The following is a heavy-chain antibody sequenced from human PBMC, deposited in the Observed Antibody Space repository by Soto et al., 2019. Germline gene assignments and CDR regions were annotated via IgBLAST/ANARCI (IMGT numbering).Heavy chain of an antibody. CDR1: GYSFTSYW. Sequence: GESLKISCKGSGYSFTSYWIGWVRQMPGKGLEWMGIIYPGDSDTRYSPSFQGQVTISADKSISTAYLQWSSLKASDTAMYYCARRLGPYGDYRSDAFDIWGQGTMVTVSS. CDR2: IYPGDSDT. D-gene: IGHD4-17*01. CDR3: ARRLGPYGDYRSDAFDI. V-gene: IGHV5-51*01. J-gene: IGHJ3*02.